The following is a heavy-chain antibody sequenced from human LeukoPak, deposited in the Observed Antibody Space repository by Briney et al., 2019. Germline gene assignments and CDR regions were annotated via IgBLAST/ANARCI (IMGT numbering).Heavy chain of an antibody. V-gene: IGHV3-30*18. CDR1: GFTFSSYG. CDR3: AKGTVTVGYYFDS. D-gene: IGHD3/OR15-3a*01. J-gene: IGHJ4*02. Sequence: PGRSLCLSCAASGFTFSSYGIHWDRQAPGKGLEWVAVISNDGSDKSYADSVKGRFTISRDNSKNTLYLQMNSLRAEDTAVYFCAKGTVTVGYYFDSWGQGTLVTVSS. CDR2: ISNDGSDK.